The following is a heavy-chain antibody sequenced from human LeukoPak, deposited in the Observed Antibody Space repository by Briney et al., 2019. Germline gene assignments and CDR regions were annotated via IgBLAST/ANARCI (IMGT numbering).Heavy chain of an antibody. V-gene: IGHV3-74*01. Sequence: GGSLRLSCAASGFTFSSYWMHWVRQVPGKGLVRVSRINSDGSSTSYADSVKGRFTISRDNAKNTLYLQMNSLRAEDTAVYYCARGTAAYGDYANSWGQGTLVTVSS. CDR2: INSDGSST. D-gene: IGHD4-17*01. CDR3: ARGTAAYGDYANS. CDR1: GFTFSSYW. J-gene: IGHJ4*02.